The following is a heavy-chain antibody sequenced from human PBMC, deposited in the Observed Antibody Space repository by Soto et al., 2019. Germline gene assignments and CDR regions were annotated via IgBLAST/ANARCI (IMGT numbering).Heavy chain of an antibody. J-gene: IGHJ6*02. Sequence: PGGSLRLSCAASGFTFSSYGMHWVRQAPGKGLEWVAVISYDGSNKYYADSVKGRFTISRDNSKNSLYLQMNSLRAEDTAVYYWAKLPMVSAQGYYYGMDVWGQGTTVTV. CDR1: GFTFSSYG. CDR3: AKLPMVSAQGYYYGMDV. D-gene: IGHD2-15*01. V-gene: IGHV3-30*18. CDR2: ISYDGSNK.